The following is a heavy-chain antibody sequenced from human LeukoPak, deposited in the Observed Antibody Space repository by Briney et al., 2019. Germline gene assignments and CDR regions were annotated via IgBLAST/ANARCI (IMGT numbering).Heavy chain of an antibody. CDR1: GGSFSGYY. D-gene: IGHD6-6*01. V-gene: IGHV4-34*01. J-gene: IGHJ2*01. CDR3: ASSPGSIAARPSAGYFDP. Sequence: SETLSLTCAVYGGSFSGYYWSWIRQPPGKGLEWIGEINHSGSTNYNPSLKSRVTISVDTSKNQFSLKLSSVTAADTAVYYCASSPGSIAARPSAGYFDPWGRGTLVTVSS. CDR2: INHSGST.